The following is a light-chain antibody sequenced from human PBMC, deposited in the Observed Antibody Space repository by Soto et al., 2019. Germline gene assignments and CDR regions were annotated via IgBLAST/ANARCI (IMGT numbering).Light chain of an antibody. CDR3: QHYNNWPPWT. CDR1: QSLSIN. Sequence: EIVMTQSPATLSVYPGERATLSCRASQSLSINLAWYQQKPGQAPRLLIYGASTRATGIPARFSGSGSGTEFTLTISSLQSEDFAVYYCQHYNNWPPWTFGQGTKVEIK. V-gene: IGKV3-15*01. J-gene: IGKJ1*01. CDR2: GAS.